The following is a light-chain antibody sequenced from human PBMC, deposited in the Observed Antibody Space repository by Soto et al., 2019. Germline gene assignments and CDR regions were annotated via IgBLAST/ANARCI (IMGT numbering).Light chain of an antibody. Sequence: DIQMSQSPSSLSASVGDRVTITCRAAESISRHLNWYQQKPGRAPDLLIYAVSTLQNGVPSRFTGSGSGTEFTLTITGLQLEDFATYYCQQDYSTRATFGQGTRLEIK. CDR2: AVS. CDR1: ESISRH. V-gene: IGKV1-39*01. CDR3: QQDYSTRAT. J-gene: IGKJ5*01.